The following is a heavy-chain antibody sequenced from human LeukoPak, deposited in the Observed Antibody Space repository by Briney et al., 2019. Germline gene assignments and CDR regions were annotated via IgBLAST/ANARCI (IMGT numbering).Heavy chain of an antibody. J-gene: IGHJ6*03. CDR3: AGGRQDVTMIVVVLTAVSYYLDV. CDR2: MNPSGSA. V-gene: IGHV4-34*01. CDR1: GGGFSGDY. D-gene: IGHD3-22*01. Sequence: SETLSLTCAVSGGGFSGDYCTWSRQTPQKGLEWIGEMNPSGSANYNPCLKSLVTISVDTCKNQCPLAWSYVSAADTAVYYCAGGRQDVTMIVVVLTAVSYYLDVWGKGTTVPVSS.